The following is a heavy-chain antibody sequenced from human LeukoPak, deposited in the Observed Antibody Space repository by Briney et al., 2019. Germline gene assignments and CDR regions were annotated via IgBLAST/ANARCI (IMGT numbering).Heavy chain of an antibody. CDR2: IKQDGREE. D-gene: IGHD1-26*01. J-gene: IGHJ4*02. CDR3: ARDKEEGATKFDY. CDR1: GFIFNKYW. Sequence: GGSLRLSCAASGFIFNKYWMSWVRQAPGKGPEWVANIKQDGREEYYLDSVKGRFTISRDSAKSSLYLQMTSLGTEDTAVYYCARDKEEGATKFDYWGLGVLVTVSS. V-gene: IGHV3-7*03.